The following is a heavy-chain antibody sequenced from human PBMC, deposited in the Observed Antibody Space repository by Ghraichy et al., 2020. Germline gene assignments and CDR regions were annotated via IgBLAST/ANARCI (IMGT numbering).Heavy chain of an antibody. CDR3: AGAERGYSGYDQDPNWFDP. CDR2: IYTSGST. V-gene: IGHV4-4*07. D-gene: IGHD5-12*01. J-gene: IGHJ5*02. CDR1: GGSISSYY. Sequence: SLTCTVSGGSISSYYWSWIRQPAGKGLEWIGRIYTSGSTNYNPSLKSRVTMSVDTSKNQFSLKLSSVTAADTAVYYCAGAERGYSGYDQDPNWFDPWGQGTLVTVSS.